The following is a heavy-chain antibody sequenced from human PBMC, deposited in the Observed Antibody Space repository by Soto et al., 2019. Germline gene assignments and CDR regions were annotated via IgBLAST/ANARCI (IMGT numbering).Heavy chain of an antibody. CDR3: AASYDILTGSGAFDI. Sequence: ASVKVSCKASGYTFTSYGISWVRQAPGQGLEWMGWISAYNGNTNYAQKLQGRVTMTTDTSTSTAYMELRSLRSDDTAVYYCAASYDILTGSGAFDIWGQGTMGTVSS. V-gene: IGHV1-18*01. J-gene: IGHJ3*02. D-gene: IGHD3-9*01. CDR1: GYTFTSYG. CDR2: ISAYNGNT.